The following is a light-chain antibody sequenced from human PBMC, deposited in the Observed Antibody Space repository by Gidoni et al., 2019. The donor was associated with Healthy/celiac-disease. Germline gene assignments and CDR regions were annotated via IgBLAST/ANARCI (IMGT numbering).Light chain of an antibody. J-gene: IGLJ3*02. CDR1: TGAVTSGHY. V-gene: IGLV7-46*01. CDR3: LLSYSGARPV. CDR2: DTS. Sequence: QAVATHEPSLTVYPGGPVTLTCGSSTGAVTSGHYPYWFQQKPGQAPRTLIYDTSNKHSWTPARFSGSLLGGKAALTLSGAQPEDEAEYYCLLSYSGARPVFGGGTKLTVL.